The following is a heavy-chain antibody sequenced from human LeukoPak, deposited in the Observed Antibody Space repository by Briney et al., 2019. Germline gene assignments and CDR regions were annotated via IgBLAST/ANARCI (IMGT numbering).Heavy chain of an antibody. CDR3: AKVGFGCIGTRCQPYQAFDY. V-gene: IGHV3-30*18. CDR2: ISYDGSDK. J-gene: IGHJ4*02. CDR1: GFTFSNYD. Sequence: GGSLRLSCAASGFTFSNYDMHWVRQAPGKGLEWVAIISYDGSDKNYADSVKGRFTISRDNSKNTVYLQMNSLRVEDTAVYYCAKVGFGCIGTRCQPYQAFDYCGQGTLVTVSS. D-gene: IGHD2/OR15-2a*01.